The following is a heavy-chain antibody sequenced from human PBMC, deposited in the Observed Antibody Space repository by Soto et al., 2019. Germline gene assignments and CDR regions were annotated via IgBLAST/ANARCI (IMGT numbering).Heavy chain of an antibody. CDR2: ISGSGGST. Sequence: GGSLRLSCAASGFTFSSYAMSWVRQAPGKGLEWVSAISGSGGSTYYADSVKGRFTISRDNSKNTLYLQMNSLRAEDTAVYYCAKGLGFSYGLYYYGMDVWGQGTTVTAP. D-gene: IGHD5-18*01. CDR1: GFTFSSYA. J-gene: IGHJ6*02. CDR3: AKGLGFSYGLYYYGMDV. V-gene: IGHV3-23*01.